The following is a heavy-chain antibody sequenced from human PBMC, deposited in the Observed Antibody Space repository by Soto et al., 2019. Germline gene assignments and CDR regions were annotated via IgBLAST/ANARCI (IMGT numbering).Heavy chain of an antibody. CDR2: IYPGDSDT. J-gene: IGHJ4*02. CDR3: ATSPDPDMVHFDY. CDR1: GYSFTSYW. Sequence: GESLKISGEGSGYSFTSYWIGWVRQMPGQGVEWMGIIYPGDSDTRYSPSFQAQVTISADKSISTGYIQWSNLKASDPALYYCATSPDPDMVHFDYCGQGTLVTVSS. V-gene: IGHV5-51*01. D-gene: IGHD5-18*01.